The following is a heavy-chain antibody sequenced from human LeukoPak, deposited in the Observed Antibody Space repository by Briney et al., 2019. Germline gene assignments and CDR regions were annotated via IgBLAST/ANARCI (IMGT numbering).Heavy chain of an antibody. CDR3: ARDPPQYGSGSYPDY. Sequence: GGSLRLSCVASGFTFSSYGMHWVRQAPGKGLEWVAVIWYDGSNKYYADSVKGRFTISRDNSKNTLYLQMNSLRAEDTAVYYCARDPPQYGSGSYPDYWGQGTLVTVSS. V-gene: IGHV3-33*01. J-gene: IGHJ4*02. CDR1: GFTFSSYG. D-gene: IGHD3-10*01. CDR2: IWYDGSNK.